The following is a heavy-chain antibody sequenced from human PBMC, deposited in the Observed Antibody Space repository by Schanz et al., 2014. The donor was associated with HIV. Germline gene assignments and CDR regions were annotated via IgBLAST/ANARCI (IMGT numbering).Heavy chain of an antibody. J-gene: IGHJ6*02. V-gene: IGHV1-2*02. CDR2: INPNSGGT. CDR1: AYSFSGYY. D-gene: IGHD3-10*01. CDR3: AKDRGLIVPDFDVWTQVDGMDV. Sequence: QVQLVQSGAEVKKPGASVTVSCKASAYSFSGYYIHWVRQAPGQGLEWMGWINPNSGGTNYAQKFQGQVTMAKDPSISTAYMEMRRLRYDDTAVYYCAKDRGLIVPDFDVWTQVDGMDVWGQGTTLTVSS.